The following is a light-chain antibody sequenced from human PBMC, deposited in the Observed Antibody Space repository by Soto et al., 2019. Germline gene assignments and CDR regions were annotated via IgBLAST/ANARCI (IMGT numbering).Light chain of an antibody. V-gene: IGLV2-14*01. CDR2: EVN. CDR1: SSDIGLYNY. Sequence: QSVLSQPASMSGSPGQSITIPCTGASSDIGLYNYVSWYQHHPGKAPKLLISEVNVRPSGLSDRFSASKAGNTASLTISGLQPEDEAYYYCTSYTSTSTYVFGTGTRSPS. J-gene: IGLJ1*01. CDR3: TSYTSTSTYV.